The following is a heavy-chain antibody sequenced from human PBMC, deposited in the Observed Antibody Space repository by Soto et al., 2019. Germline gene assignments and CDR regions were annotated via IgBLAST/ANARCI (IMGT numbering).Heavy chain of an antibody. Sequence: EVQLVESGGGLVMPGGSLRLSCAASGFTFSSFHMNWVRQAPGKGLEWVSSINPGYTHIYYRDSGKGRFTISRDDSKNSVYLPMTGLRTEDTALYYCAGGYCGGGGCYLRRDAFDVWGQGTMVTVSS. D-gene: IGHD2-15*01. V-gene: IGHV3-21*01. J-gene: IGHJ3*01. CDR2: INPGYTHI. CDR3: AGGYCGGGGCYLRRDAFDV. CDR1: GFTFSSFH.